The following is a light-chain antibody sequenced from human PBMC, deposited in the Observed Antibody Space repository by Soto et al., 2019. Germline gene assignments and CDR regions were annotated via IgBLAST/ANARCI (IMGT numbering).Light chain of an antibody. Sequence: QPVLTQSPSASASLGASVKLTCTLSSGHSSYAIAWHQQQPEKGPRYLMKLNSDGSHSKGDGLPDRFSGSSSGAERYLTISPLQSEDEADYYCQTWGTGIPRVFGPGTKLTVL. CDR1: SGHSSYA. CDR3: QTWGTGIPRV. V-gene: IGLV4-69*01. J-gene: IGLJ3*02. CDR2: LNSDGSH.